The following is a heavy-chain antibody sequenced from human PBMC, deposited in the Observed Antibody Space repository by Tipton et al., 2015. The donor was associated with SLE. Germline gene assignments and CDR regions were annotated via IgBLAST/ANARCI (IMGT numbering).Heavy chain of an antibody. D-gene: IGHD3-3*01. CDR3: ARAREGVFGP. CDR2: IYHSGST. Sequence: TLSLTCAVSGGSISSGGYSWSWIRQPPGKGLEWIGYIYHSGSTYYNPSLKSRVTISVDRSKNQFSLKLSSVTAADTAVYYCARAREGVFGPWAQGTLVTVSS. J-gene: IGHJ5*02. V-gene: IGHV4-30-2*01. CDR1: GGSISSGGYS.